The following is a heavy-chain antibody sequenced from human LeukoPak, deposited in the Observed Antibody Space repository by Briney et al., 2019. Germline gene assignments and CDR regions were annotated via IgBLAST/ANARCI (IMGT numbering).Heavy chain of an antibody. D-gene: IGHD1-26*01. V-gene: IGHV4-30-4*08. CDR1: GGSISSGDYY. CDR3: AREVGSTSDDY. J-gene: IGHJ4*02. CDR2: IYYSGST. Sequence: SETLSLTCTVSGGSISSGDYYRSWIRQPPGKGLEWIGYIYYSGSTYYNPSLKSRVSISVDTSKNQFSLKLSSVTAADTAVYYCAREVGSTSDDYWGQGTLVTVSS.